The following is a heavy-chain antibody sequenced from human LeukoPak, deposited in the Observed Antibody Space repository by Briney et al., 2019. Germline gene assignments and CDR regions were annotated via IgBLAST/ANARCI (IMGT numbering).Heavy chain of an antibody. Sequence: SETLSLTCTVSGGSISSHYWSWIRQPPGKGLEWIGYIYYSGSTNYNPSLKSRVTISVDTSKNQFSLKLSSVTAADTAVYYCATLRGAAFDYWGQGTLVTVSS. CDR1: GGSISSHY. J-gene: IGHJ4*02. CDR3: ATLRGAAFDY. V-gene: IGHV4-59*11. CDR2: IYYSGST. D-gene: IGHD2-15*01.